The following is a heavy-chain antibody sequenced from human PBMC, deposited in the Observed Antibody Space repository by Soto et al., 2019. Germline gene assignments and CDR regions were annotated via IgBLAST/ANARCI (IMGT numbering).Heavy chain of an antibody. CDR1: GGSISNFY. CDR2: ISYSGNT. D-gene: IGHD3-16*01. CDR3: ERAPEVLSRSYFDS. V-gene: IGHV4-59*01. J-gene: IGHJ4*02. Sequence: PSETLSLTCTVSGGSISNFYWSWLLQPPGKGLEWIGYISYSGNTNYNPSLKSRVSISVDKSKNQLSLNLTSVTAADTVVYYCERAPEVLSRSYFDSWGQGTPVTVSS.